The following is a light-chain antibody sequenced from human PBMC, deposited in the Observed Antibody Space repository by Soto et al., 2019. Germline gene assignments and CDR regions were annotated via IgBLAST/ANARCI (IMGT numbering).Light chain of an antibody. CDR1: QSISSW. J-gene: IGKJ4*01. CDR3: QQYDTSPPLT. V-gene: IGKV1-5*03. CDR2: KAS. Sequence: DIQMTQSPSTLSASVGDRVTITCRASQSISSWLAWYQQKPGKAPKLLIYKASSLESGVPSRFSGSGSGTDFTLTISRLEPKDFAVYYCQQYDTSPPLTFGGGTKVDIK.